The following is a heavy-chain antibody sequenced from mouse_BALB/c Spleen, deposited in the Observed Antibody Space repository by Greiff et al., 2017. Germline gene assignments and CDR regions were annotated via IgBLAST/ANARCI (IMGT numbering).Heavy chain of an antibody. CDR2: ISSGSSTI. Sequence: VVESGGGLVQPGGSRKLSCAASGFTFSSFGMHWVRQAPEKGLEWVAYISSGSSTIYYADTVKGRFTISRDNPKNTLFLQMTSLRSEDTAMYYCASPAYYGNYEGFAYWGQGTLVTVSA. V-gene: IGHV5-17*02. CDR1: GFTFSSFG. D-gene: IGHD2-10*01. CDR3: ASPAYYGNYEGFAY. J-gene: IGHJ3*01.